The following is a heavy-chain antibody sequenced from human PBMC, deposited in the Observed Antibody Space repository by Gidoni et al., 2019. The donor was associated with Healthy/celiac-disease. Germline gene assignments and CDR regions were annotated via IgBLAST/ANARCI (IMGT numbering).Heavy chain of an antibody. D-gene: IGHD3-22*01. CDR2: IWYDGSNK. CDR1: GFTFSSYG. CDR3: ARDLSNYYDSSGYLTNYFDY. J-gene: IGHJ4*02. V-gene: IGHV3-33*01. Sequence: QVQLVESGGGVVQPGRSLRLSCAASGFTFSSYGMHWVRQAPGKGLEWVAVIWYDGSNKYYADSVKGRFTISRDNSKNTLYLQMNSLRAEDTAVYYCARDLSNYYDSSGYLTNYFDYWGQGTLVTVSS.